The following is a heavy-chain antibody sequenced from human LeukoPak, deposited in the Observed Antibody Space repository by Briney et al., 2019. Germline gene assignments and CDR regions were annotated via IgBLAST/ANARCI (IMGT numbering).Heavy chain of an antibody. D-gene: IGHD3-10*01. V-gene: IGHV3-23*01. CDR1: GFTFSSYA. J-gene: IGHJ6*02. Sequence: GASLRLSCAASGFTFSSYAMNWVRQAPGKGLEWVSVISDSGGRTFYADSVKGRFTISRDNSKNTLYLQMNSLRAEDTAVYYCTKDAGARIDYYYGMDVCGQGTTVTVSS. CDR3: TKDAGARIDYYYGMDV. CDR2: ISDSGGRT.